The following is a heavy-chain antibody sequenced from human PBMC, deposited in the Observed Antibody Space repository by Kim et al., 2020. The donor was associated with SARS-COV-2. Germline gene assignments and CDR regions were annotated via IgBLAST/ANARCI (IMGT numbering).Heavy chain of an antibody. J-gene: IGHJ4*02. D-gene: IGHD5-12*01. CDR3: ARGRIVATENFDY. V-gene: IGHV3-30*01. Sequence: YADAVKGRFTISRDNSKNTLYLQMNSLRAEDTAVYYCARGRIVATENFDYWGQGTLVTVSS.